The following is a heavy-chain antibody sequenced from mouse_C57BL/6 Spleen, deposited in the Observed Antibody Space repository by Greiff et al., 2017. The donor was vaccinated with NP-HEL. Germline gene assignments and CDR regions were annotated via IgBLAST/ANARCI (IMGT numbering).Heavy chain of an antibody. Sequence: QVQLQQSGAELMKPGASVKLSCKATGYTFTGYWIEWVKQRPGHGLEWIGEILPGSGGTNYNEKFKGKATFTADTSSNTAYMQLSSLTTEDSAIYYCARRDYYYGSSYDYWGQGTTLTVSS. J-gene: IGHJ2*01. CDR1: GYTFTGYW. D-gene: IGHD1-1*01. V-gene: IGHV1-9*01. CDR3: ARRDYYYGSSYDY. CDR2: ILPGSGGT.